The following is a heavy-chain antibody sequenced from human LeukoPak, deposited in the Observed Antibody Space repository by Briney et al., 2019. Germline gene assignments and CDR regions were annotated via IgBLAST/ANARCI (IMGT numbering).Heavy chain of an antibody. Sequence: GGSLRLSCAASGFTFSSYAMSWVRQAPGKGLEWVSAISGSGGSTYYADSVKGRFTISRDNSKNTLFLQMNSLRAEDTAVYYCAKMRPRYCSGGSCDVDWFDPWGQGTLVTVSS. V-gene: IGHV3-23*01. D-gene: IGHD2-15*01. CDR1: GFTFSSYA. J-gene: IGHJ5*02. CDR3: AKMRPRYCSGGSCDVDWFDP. CDR2: ISGSGGST.